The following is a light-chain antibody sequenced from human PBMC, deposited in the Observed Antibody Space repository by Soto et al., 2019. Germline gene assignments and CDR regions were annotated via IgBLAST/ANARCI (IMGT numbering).Light chain of an antibody. J-gene: IGKJ1*01. CDR1: QSISSN. V-gene: IGKV3-15*01. Sequence: EIVMTQSPATLSVSPGGSATLSCRASQSISSNLAWFQQKPGQAPRLLIYDASIRATGIPARFSGSGSGTEFTLTISSLQSEDFAVYYCHQYNIWPPWTFGQGTKVEIK. CDR3: HQYNIWPPWT. CDR2: DAS.